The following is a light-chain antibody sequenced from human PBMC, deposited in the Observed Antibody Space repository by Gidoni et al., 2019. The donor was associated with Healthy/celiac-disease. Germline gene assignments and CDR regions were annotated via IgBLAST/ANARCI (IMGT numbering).Light chain of an antibody. CDR2: QDS. CDR3: QAWDSSPVV. Sequence: SYELTQPPSVSVSPGQTASITCSGDKLGDKYACWYQQKPAQFPVLVIYQDSKRPSGIPERFSGSRSGNTATLSISGTQAMDEADYYCQAWDSSPVVFGGGTKRTVL. J-gene: IGLJ2*01. CDR1: KLGDKY. V-gene: IGLV3-1*01.